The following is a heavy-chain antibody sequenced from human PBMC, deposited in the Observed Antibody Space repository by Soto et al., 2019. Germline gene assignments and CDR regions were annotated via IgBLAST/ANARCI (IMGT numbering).Heavy chain of an antibody. J-gene: IGHJ3*01. CDR3: AKGTYSSL. D-gene: IGHD6-19*01. Sequence: ESGGGVVQPGRSLRLSCAASGFTFSSYGMHWVRQAPDKGLEWVAVISYDGSNKYYADSVKGRFTISRDNSKNTLYLQMNSLRAEDTAVYYCAKGTYSSLWGQGTMVTVSS. CDR2: ISYDGSNK. V-gene: IGHV3-30*18. CDR1: GFTFSSYG.